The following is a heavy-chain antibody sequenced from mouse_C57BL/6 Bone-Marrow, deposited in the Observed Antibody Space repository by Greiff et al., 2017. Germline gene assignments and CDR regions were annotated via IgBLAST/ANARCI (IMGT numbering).Heavy chain of an antibody. Sequence: VQLQQSGAELARPGASVKLSCKASGYTFTSYGISWVKQRTGQGLEWIGEIYPRSGNTYYNEKFNGKATLTADKASSTAYMELRSLTSEDSAGYVCARLWFRNYCDCWGRGTTLTVSS. CDR1: GYTFTSYG. J-gene: IGHJ2*01. CDR3: ARLWFRNYCDC. CDR2: IYPRSGNT. D-gene: IGHD2-2*01. V-gene: IGHV1-81*01.